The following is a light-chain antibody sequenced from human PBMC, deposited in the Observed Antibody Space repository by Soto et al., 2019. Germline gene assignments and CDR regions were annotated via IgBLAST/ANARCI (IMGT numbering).Light chain of an antibody. CDR3: QSYDSRLSAYV. V-gene: IGLV1-40*01. J-gene: IGLJ1*01. CDR1: SSNIGAGYD. CDR2: TQN. Sequence: QSVLTQPPSVSGAPGQRVTISCTGSSSNIGAGYDVHWYLQLPGTAPKLLVYTQNNRPSGVPDRFSGSTSGTSASLAITGLQAEDEADYYCQSYDSRLSAYVFGTGTKVTVL.